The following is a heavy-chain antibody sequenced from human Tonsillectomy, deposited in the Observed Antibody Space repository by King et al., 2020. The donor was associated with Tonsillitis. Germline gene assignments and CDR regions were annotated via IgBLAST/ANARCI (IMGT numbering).Heavy chain of an antibody. J-gene: IGHJ5*02. CDR2: IDWDDDK. CDR1: GFSLSTSGMC. D-gene: IGHD1-7*01. CDR3: ARIDSWDSTKLELGFDP. V-gene: IGHV2-70*01. Sequence: VTLKESGPALVKPTQTLTLTCTFSGFSLSTSGMCVSWIRQPPGKALEWLALIDWDDDKYYSTSLKTRLTISKDTSKNQVVLTMTNMDPVDTATYYCARIDSWDSTKLELGFDPWGQGTLVTVSS.